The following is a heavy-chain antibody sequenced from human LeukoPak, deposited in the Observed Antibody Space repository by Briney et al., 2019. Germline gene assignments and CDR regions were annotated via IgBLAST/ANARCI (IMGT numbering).Heavy chain of an antibody. CDR2: IQNTGGT. V-gene: IGHV4-59*01. J-gene: IGHJ4*02. D-gene: IGHD6-19*01. CDR3: VKHGSGWSFDY. CDR1: SASISSYY. Sequence: PSKTLSLTCTVSSASISSYYWGWIRQSPGKGLEWIGYIQNTGGTNYNPSLKSRVSISKDTSKNQFSLQVRSVTAADTAVYYCVKHGSGWSFDYGGQGTLVTVSS.